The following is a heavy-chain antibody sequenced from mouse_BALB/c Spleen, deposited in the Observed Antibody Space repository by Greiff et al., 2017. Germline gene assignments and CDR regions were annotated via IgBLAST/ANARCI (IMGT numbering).Heavy chain of an antibody. CDR3: ASRRTNWDPFDY. D-gene: IGHD4-1*01. J-gene: IGHJ2*01. V-gene: IGHV1-26*01. Sequence: EVQLQQSGPELVKPGASVKISCKASGYSFTGYYMHWVKQSHVKSLEWIGRINPYNGATSYNQNFKDKASLTVDKSSSTAYMELHSLTSEDSAVYYCASRRTNWDPFDYWGQGTTLTVSS. CDR1: GYSFTGYY. CDR2: INPYNGAT.